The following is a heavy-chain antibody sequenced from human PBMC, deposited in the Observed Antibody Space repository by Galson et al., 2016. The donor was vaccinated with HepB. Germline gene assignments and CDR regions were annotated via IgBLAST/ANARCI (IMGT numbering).Heavy chain of an antibody. CDR3: TTWLSHHFDY. CDR1: GFTFRNYA. J-gene: IGHJ4*02. V-gene: IGHV3-23*01. Sequence: SLRLSCAAPGFTFRNYALSWVRRAPGKGLEWVSHIDGPTPNTHYADSVRGRFSIYRDNSRDTLYLQMDSLTAEDSAIYYCTTWLSHHFDYWGQGTRVTVSP. CDR2: IDGPTPNT. D-gene: IGHD6-19*01.